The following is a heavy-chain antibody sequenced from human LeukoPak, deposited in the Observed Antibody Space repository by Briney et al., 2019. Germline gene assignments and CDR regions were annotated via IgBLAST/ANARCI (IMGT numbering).Heavy chain of an antibody. J-gene: IGHJ4*02. CDR2: ISGSSSII. Sequence: GGSLRLSCAASGFTFSSYSMNWVRQAPGKGLEWISYISGSSSIIYYTPSVKGRFTISRDNGKSSLYLQMNSLRDDDTAVYFCAKCSRVDWLPIDYWGRGTLVTVSS. D-gene: IGHD3-9*01. CDR1: GFTFSSYS. CDR3: AKCSRVDWLPIDY. V-gene: IGHV3-48*02.